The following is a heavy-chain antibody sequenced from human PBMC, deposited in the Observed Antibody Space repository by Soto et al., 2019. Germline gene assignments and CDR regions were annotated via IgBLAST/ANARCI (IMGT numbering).Heavy chain of an antibody. J-gene: IGHJ4*02. CDR2: ITPILGTP. Sequence: QVQLVQSGAEMKKPGSSVKVSCKTSGGAFSNFAVSWVRQAPGQGLAWVGGITPILGTPSYAQKFQGRVTITADVSSTSAYMEITSLTSEDTALYYCVRGGSGCRGDYWGQGTLVTVSS. CDR3: VRGGSGCRGDY. CDR1: GGAFSNFA. D-gene: IGHD3-10*01. V-gene: IGHV1-69*01.